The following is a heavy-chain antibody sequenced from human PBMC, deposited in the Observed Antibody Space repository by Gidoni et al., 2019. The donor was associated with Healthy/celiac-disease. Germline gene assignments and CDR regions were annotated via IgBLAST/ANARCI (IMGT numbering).Heavy chain of an antibody. CDR3: AKDRRSAVAAFFDY. CDR2: IRYDESNK. D-gene: IGHD2-15*01. V-gene: IGHV3-30*02. Sequence: QVQLVESGGGVVQPGGSLRLSCAASGFTFCSYGMHWVLQAPGKGLEWVAFIRYDESNKYYADSVKGRFTISRDNSKNTLYLQMNSLRAEDTAVYYCAKDRRSAVAAFFDYWGQGTLVTVSS. J-gene: IGHJ4*02. CDR1: GFTFCSYG.